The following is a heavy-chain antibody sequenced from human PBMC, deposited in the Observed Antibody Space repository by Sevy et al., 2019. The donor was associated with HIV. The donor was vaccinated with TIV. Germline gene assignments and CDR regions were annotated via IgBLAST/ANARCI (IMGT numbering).Heavy chain of an antibody. CDR1: GFTFSDYY. J-gene: IGHJ6*02. Sequence: GGSLRLSCAASGFTFSDYYMSWIRQAPGRGLEWVSYISSSGSTIYYAGSVKGRFTISRDNAKNSLYLQMNSLRAEDTAVYYCARDRFTYCGGDCSYGMDVWGQGTTVTV. V-gene: IGHV3-11*01. D-gene: IGHD2-21*01. CDR3: ARDRFTYCGGDCSYGMDV. CDR2: ISSSGSTI.